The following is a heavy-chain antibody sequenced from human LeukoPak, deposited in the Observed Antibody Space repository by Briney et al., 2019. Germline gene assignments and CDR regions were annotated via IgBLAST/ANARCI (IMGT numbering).Heavy chain of an antibody. V-gene: IGHV4-61*05. D-gene: IGHD3-10*01. Sequence: SETLSLTCTVSGGSISSSSYYWGWIRQPPGKGLEWIGYIYYSGCTNYNPSLKSRVTISVDTSTNQFSLKLSSVTAADTAVYYSAGHALKGVRGVIYYYYYYMDVWGKGTTVTISS. CDR3: AGHALKGVRGVIYYYYYYMDV. CDR2: IYYSGCT. J-gene: IGHJ6*03. CDR1: GGSISSSSYY.